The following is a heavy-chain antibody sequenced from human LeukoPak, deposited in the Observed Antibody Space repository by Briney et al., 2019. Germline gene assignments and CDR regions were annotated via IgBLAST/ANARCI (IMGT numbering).Heavy chain of an antibody. CDR1: GFTFDDYG. CDR3: WILRGYYDNSVYVFES. Sequence: PGGSLRLSCAASGFTFDDYGMSWARQAPGKGLEWVFGINWNGGSTGYADSVKGRFTISRDNAKNSLYLQMNSLRAGDMALYYCWILRGYYDNSVYVFESWGQGTLVTVS. D-gene: IGHD3-22*01. CDR2: INWNGGST. J-gene: IGHJ4*02. V-gene: IGHV3-20*04.